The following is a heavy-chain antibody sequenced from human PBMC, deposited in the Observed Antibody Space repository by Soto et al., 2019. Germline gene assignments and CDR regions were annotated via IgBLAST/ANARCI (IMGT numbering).Heavy chain of an antibody. CDR3: ASLLNTKMATTRDY. J-gene: IGHJ4*02. CDR1: GGTFSSYA. CDR2: IIHIFGTA. Sequence: QVQLVQSGAEVKKPGSSVKVSCKASGGTFSSYAISWVRQAPGQGLEWMGGIIHIFGTANYAQKFQGRVTITADKSTRTAYMELSSLRSEDTAVYYCASLLNTKMATTRDYWGQGTLVTVSS. V-gene: IGHV1-69*06. D-gene: IGHD5-12*01.